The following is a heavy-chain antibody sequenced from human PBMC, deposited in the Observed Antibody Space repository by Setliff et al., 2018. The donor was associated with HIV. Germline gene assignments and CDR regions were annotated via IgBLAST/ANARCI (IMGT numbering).Heavy chain of an antibody. CDR1: GFIFSDYA. CDR3: ASPLIMTTVTKDY. J-gene: IGHJ4*02. V-gene: IGHV3-48*04. CDR2: ITGSSDII. Sequence: GESPKISCAASGFIFSDYAMTWVRQAPGKGLEWVSYITGSSDIIHYADSVKGRFTVSRDNAKNSLYLQMNNLRAEDTAMYYCASPLIMTTVTKDYWGQGTLVTVSS. D-gene: IGHD4-17*01.